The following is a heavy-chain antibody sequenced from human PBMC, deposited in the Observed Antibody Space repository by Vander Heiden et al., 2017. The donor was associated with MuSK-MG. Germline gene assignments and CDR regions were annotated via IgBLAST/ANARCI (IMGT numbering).Heavy chain of an antibody. J-gene: IGHJ2*01. CDR2: TYYRSKWYY. CDR1: GYSVPDRGAA. V-gene: IGHV6-1*01. D-gene: IGHD3-10*01. Sequence: QVQLQQSGPGLVKPSQTLSLTCAISGYSVPDRGAAWSWVRQSPSRGLEWLGRTYYRSKWYYDYATSVESRITINPDTSKNHVSLHLNSVTPEDTAVYYCARVSSGKTYYFADLWGRGTLVTVSS. CDR3: ARVSSGKTYYFADL.